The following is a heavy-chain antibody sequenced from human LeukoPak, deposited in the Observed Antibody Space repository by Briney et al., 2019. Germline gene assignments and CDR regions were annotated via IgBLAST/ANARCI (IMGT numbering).Heavy chain of an antibody. CDR2: ISAYNGNT. Sequence: GASVKVSCEASGYTFTSYGISWVRQAPGQGLEWMGWISAYNGNTNYAQKLQGRVTMTTDTSTSTAYMELRSLRSDDTAVYYCARTDYYGSGSYYNPYYFDYWGQGTLVTVSS. V-gene: IGHV1-18*01. CDR1: GYTFTSYG. CDR3: ARTDYYGSGSYYNPYYFDY. J-gene: IGHJ4*02. D-gene: IGHD3-10*01.